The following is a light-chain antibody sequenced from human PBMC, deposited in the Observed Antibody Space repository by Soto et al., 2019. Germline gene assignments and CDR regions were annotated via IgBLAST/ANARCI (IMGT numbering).Light chain of an antibody. J-gene: IGKJ4*01. CDR3: QQYNDWPLT. CDR2: GAS. Sequence: EIVMTQSPATLSVSPGERATLSCRASQSINNNLAWYQQKRGQGPRLLIYGASSMSTGTPARFSGSGSWTGFTLAISSLQSEDFAIYYCQQYNDWPLTFGGVTKVEIK. V-gene: IGKV3-15*01. CDR1: QSINNN.